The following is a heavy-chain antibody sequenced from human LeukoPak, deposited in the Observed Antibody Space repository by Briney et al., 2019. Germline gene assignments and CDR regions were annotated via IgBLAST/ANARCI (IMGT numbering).Heavy chain of an antibody. D-gene: IGHD1-1*01. CDR3: ARPLTGN. Sequence: SETLSLTCTVSGGSISSSSYYWSWIRQPPGKGLEWIGEINHSGSTNYNPSLKSRVTISVDTSKNQFSLKLSSVTAADTAVYYCARPLTGNWGQGTLVTVSS. CDR1: GGSISSSSYY. CDR2: INHSGST. V-gene: IGHV4-39*07. J-gene: IGHJ4*02.